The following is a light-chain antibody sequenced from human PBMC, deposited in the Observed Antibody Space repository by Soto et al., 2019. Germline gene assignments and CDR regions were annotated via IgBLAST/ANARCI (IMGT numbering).Light chain of an antibody. J-gene: IGKJ1*01. CDR1: QDISKY. V-gene: IGKV1-9*01. CDR2: AAS. Sequence: DIQMTQSPSSLSASVGDRITITCQASQDISKYLIWYQQTPGKAPKFLIYAASTLQSGVPSRFSGSGSGTEFALAISSLQPEDFATYYCQQLITYPQTFGQGTKVDIK. CDR3: QQLITYPQT.